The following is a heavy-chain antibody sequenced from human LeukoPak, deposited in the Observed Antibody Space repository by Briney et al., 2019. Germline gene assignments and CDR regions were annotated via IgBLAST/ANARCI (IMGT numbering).Heavy chain of an antibody. J-gene: IGHJ4*02. D-gene: IGHD3-10*01. CDR2: IASKTDGGAT. CDR1: GLTISDSW. Sequence: PGGSLRLSCAASGLTISDSWIHWVRQAPGEGLDWVGRIASKTDGGATDYAAPVKGRFTISRDDSKNTLNLQMNSLKTEDTAVYYCTTGIRGDWGQGTLVTVSS. CDR3: TTGIRGD. V-gene: IGHV3-15*04.